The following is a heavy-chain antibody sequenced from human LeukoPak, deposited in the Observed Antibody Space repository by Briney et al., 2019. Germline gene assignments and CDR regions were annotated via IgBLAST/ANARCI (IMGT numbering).Heavy chain of an antibody. V-gene: IGHV1-8*03. Sequence: ASVKVSCRASGYTFTTYHINWVRQAPGRGLEWMGWMNPNSGDRGYAQKFQGRVTITTDTSIGTAYMELSSLTSEDTAVYFCARTTSFTASSYDYWGQGTLVTVSS. CDR2: MNPNSGDR. CDR1: GYTFTTYH. D-gene: IGHD2-2*01. J-gene: IGHJ4*02. CDR3: ARTTSFTASSYDY.